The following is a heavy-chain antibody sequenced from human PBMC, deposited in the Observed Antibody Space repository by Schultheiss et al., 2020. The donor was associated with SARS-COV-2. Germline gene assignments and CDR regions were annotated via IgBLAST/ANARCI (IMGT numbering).Heavy chain of an antibody. V-gene: IGHV1-18*01. CDR2: ISAYNGRT. D-gene: IGHD6-13*01. CDR1: GYIFRNYG. J-gene: IGHJ6*02. Sequence: ASVKVSCKASGYIFRNYGISWVRQAPGQGLEWMGWISAYNGRTIYAQKFQGRVTMTTDTSTSTAYMEMRSLISDDTAVYYCVRDRGYSRTVHDYYEGMDVWGQGTTVTVSS. CDR3: VRDRGYSRTVHDYYEGMDV.